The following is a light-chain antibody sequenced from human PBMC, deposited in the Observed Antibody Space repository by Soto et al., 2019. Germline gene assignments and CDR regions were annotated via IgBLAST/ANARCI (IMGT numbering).Light chain of an antibody. CDR3: QQRSNWPSSIT. Sequence: VLTQSPATLSLSPGERATLSCGASQSISDFSAWYQQKPGQAPRLLIYDTSIRATGVPARFSGSGSGTDFTLTISGLEAEDFAVYYCQQRSNWPSSITFGQGTRLEIK. CDR2: DTS. J-gene: IGKJ5*01. CDR1: QSISDF. V-gene: IGKV3-11*01.